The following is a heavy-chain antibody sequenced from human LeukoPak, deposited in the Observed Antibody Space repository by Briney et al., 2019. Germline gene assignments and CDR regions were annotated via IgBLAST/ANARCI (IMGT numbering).Heavy chain of an antibody. CDR3: ARDAGYCSSTSCLNWFDP. Sequence: PRASVKVSCKASGGTFSSYAVSWVRQAPGQGLEWMGGIIPIFGTANYAQKFQGRVTITADESTSTAYMELSSLRSEDTAVYYCARDAGYCSSTSCLNWFDPWGQGTLVTVSS. V-gene: IGHV1-69*01. D-gene: IGHD2-2*01. J-gene: IGHJ5*02. CDR1: GGTFSSYA. CDR2: IIPIFGTA.